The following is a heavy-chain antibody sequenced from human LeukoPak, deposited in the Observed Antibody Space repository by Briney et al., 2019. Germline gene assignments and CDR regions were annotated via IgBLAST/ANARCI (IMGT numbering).Heavy chain of an antibody. Sequence: GSLRLSCAASGFTFSDYYMSWIRQPPGKGLEWIGEINHSGSTNYNPSLKSRVTISVDTSKNQFSLKLSSVTAADTAVYYCARRTLLLRSIDYWGQGTLVTVSS. CDR2: INHSGST. CDR3: ARRTLLLRSIDY. J-gene: IGHJ4*02. CDR1: GFTFSDYY. D-gene: IGHD3-10*02. V-gene: IGHV4-34*01.